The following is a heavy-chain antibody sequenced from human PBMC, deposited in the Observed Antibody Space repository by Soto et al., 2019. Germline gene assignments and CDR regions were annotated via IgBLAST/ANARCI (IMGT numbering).Heavy chain of an antibody. CDR1: GDSISSADYY. CDR3: ARDLWVEPELYYYGMDV. CDR2: IFYSGTT. Sequence: TSETLSLTCTVSGDSISSADYYWSWIRQTPGKGLEWIGHIFYSGTTYYHPSLKSRLTISVDTSKNHFSLRLTSVTAADTAVYYCARDLWVEPELYYYGMDVWGQGTTVTVSS. V-gene: IGHV4-30-4*01. J-gene: IGHJ6*02. D-gene: IGHD1-1*01.